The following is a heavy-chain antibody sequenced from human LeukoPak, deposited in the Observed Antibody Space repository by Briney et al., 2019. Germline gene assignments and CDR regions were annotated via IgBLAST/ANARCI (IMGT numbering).Heavy chain of an antibody. Sequence: SQTLSLTCAISGDSVSGNSASWTWSRQSPSRGLGWLGRTYYRSKWYSDFAVSVKRRITINPDISKNQFTLQLNAVTPEDTAVYFCARDVGSNFDYWGQGTLVTVSS. D-gene: IGHD1-26*01. V-gene: IGHV6-1*01. CDR2: TYYRSKWYS. CDR3: ARDVGSNFDY. J-gene: IGHJ4*02. CDR1: GDSVSGNSAS.